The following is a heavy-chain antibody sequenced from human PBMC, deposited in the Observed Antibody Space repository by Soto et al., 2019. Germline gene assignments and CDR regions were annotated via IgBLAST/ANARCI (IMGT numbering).Heavy chain of an antibody. CDR3: ARDGATKYYYGSGSQTYYYYGMDV. CDR1: GGTFSSYA. Sequence: GASVKVSCKASGGTFSSYAISWVRQAPGQGLEWMGGIIPIFGTANYAQKSQGRVTITADKSTSTAYMELSSLRSEDTAVYYCARDGATKYYYGSGSQTYYYYGMDVWGQGTTVTVSS. V-gene: IGHV1-69*06. J-gene: IGHJ6*02. CDR2: IIPIFGTA. D-gene: IGHD3-10*01.